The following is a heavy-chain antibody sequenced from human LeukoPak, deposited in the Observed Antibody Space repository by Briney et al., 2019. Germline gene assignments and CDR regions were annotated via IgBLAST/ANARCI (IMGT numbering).Heavy chain of an antibody. V-gene: IGHV4-4*07. CDR3: ARVRSPYYYYYMDV. CDR1: GGSISSYY. Sequence: SETLSLTCTVSGGSISSYYWSWIRQPAGKGLEWIGRIYTSGSTNYNPSLKSRVTISVDKSKNQFSRKLSSVTAADTAVYYCARVRSPYYYYYMDVWGKGTTVTVSS. CDR2: IYTSGST. J-gene: IGHJ6*03.